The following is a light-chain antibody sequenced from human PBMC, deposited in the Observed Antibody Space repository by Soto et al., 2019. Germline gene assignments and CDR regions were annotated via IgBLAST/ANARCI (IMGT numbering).Light chain of an antibody. Sequence: DIQMTQSPSTLSASVGDRVIITCRASQSLSSALVWYQQKPGKAPNLLIYKASSIESGVPLRFSGSGSGTEFTLTISSLQPEDFATYYCQQHISYPRTFGQGTKVEIK. CDR2: KAS. V-gene: IGKV1-5*03. CDR1: QSLSSA. CDR3: QQHISYPRT. J-gene: IGKJ1*01.